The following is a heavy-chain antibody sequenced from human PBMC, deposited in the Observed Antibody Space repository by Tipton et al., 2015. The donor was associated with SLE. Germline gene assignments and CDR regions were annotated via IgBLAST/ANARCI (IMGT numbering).Heavy chain of an antibody. J-gene: IGHJ4*02. CDR3: ARKFTSGWDC. V-gene: IGHV4-39*07. CDR2: ISYSGRT. D-gene: IGHD6-19*01. Sequence: TLSLTCTVSGDSISSGSYYWGWVRQPPGKGLEWIGSISYSGRTYYNPSLKSRVTLSVDTSKNHFSLNLSSVTAADTALYFCARKFTSGWDCWGQGTLVTVSS. CDR1: GDSISSGSYY.